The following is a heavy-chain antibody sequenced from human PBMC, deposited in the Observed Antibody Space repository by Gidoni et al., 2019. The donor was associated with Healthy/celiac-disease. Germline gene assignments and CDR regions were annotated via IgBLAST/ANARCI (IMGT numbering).Heavy chain of an antibody. Sequence: EVQLVESGGGLVQPGGSLRLSCAASGFTFSSYDMHWVRQATGKGLEWVSAIGTAGDTYYPGSVKGRFTISRENAKNSLYLQMNSLRAGDTAVYYCARAYPYSGSYYTLDYWGQGTLVTVSS. CDR1: GFTFSSYD. D-gene: IGHD1-26*01. CDR2: IGTAGDT. V-gene: IGHV3-13*01. J-gene: IGHJ4*02. CDR3: ARAYPYSGSYYTLDY.